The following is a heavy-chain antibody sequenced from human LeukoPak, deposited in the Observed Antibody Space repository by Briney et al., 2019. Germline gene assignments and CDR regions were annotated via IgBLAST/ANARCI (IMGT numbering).Heavy chain of an antibody. V-gene: IGHV4-59*08. CDR1: GGSISSYY. CDR3: ATPLAVAGFFDY. CDR2: IYYSGST. J-gene: IGHJ4*02. Sequence: SETLSLTCTVSGGSISSYYWSWIRQPPGKGLEWIGYIYYSGSTNYNPSLKSRVTTSVDTSKNQFSLKLSSVTAADTAVYYCATPLAVAGFFDYWGQGTLVTVSS. D-gene: IGHD6-19*01.